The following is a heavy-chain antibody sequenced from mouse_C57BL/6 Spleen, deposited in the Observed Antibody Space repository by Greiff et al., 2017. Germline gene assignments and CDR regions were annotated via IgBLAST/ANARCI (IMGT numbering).Heavy chain of an antibody. Sequence: VQLQESGPELVKPGASVKISCKASGYAFSSSWMNWVKQRPGKGLEWIGRIYPGDGDTNYNGKFKGKATLTADKSSSTAYMQLSSLTSEDSAVYFCADGSSPTWYFDVWGTGTTVTVSS. D-gene: IGHD1-1*01. V-gene: IGHV1-82*01. J-gene: IGHJ1*03. CDR3: ADGSSPTWYFDV. CDR2: IYPGDGDT. CDR1: GYAFSSSW.